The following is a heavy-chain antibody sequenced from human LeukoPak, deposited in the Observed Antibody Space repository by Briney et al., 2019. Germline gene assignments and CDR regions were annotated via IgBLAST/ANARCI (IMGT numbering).Heavy chain of an antibody. J-gene: IGHJ6*02. Sequence: GRSLRLSCAASGFTFSSYGMHWVRQAPGKGLEWVAVISYDGSNKYYADSVKGRFTISRDNSKNTLYLQINSLRAEDTAVYYCARDLTHIVVVVAAPRGMDVWGQGTTVTVSS. CDR2: ISYDGSNK. D-gene: IGHD2-15*01. V-gene: IGHV3-30*03. CDR3: ARDLTHIVVVVAAPRGMDV. CDR1: GFTFSSYG.